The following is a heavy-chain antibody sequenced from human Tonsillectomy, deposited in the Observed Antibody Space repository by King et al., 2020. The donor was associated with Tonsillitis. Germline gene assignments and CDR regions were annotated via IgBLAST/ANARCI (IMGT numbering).Heavy chain of an antibody. V-gene: IGHV3-30*06. J-gene: IGHJ4*02. CDR1: AFTFSSYG. CDR2: ISYDGSIK. D-gene: IGHD2-21*02. CDR3: ATACDGGDCYSNY. Sequence: EQLVQSGGGVVQPGRSLRLSCAASAFTFSSYGFHWVRQAPGKGLDWVTTISYDGSIKYYADSVKGRFTISRDNSKNTLFLQMNTLRVEDTAVYYCATACDGGDCYSNYWGQGTLVTVSS.